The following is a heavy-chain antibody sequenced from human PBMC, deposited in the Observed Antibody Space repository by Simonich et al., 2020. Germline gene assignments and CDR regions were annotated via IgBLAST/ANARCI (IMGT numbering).Heavy chain of an antibody. CDR3: AGVKGGYYYYYMDV. CDR1: GGSFSGYY. Sequence: QVQLQQWGAGLLKPSETLSLTCAVYGGSFSGYYWSWIRQPPGKGLEWIGEIKHSGSNNYNTSPQGRVTILGDTSKNQFSLKLRSVTAADTAVYYCAGVKGGYYYYYMDVWGKGTTVTVSS. V-gene: IGHV4-34*01. J-gene: IGHJ6*03. CDR2: IKHSGSN. D-gene: IGHD3-16*01.